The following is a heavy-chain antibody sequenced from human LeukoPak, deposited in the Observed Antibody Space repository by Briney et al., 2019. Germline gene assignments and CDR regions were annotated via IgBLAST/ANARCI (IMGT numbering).Heavy chain of an antibody. Sequence: HPGRSLRLSCAASGFTFSSYWMYWVRQAPGKGLVWVSRINTDGSYTNYADSVKGRFTISRDNAKNMLYLQMNSLRAEDTAVYYCVRDPNWGNDHWGQGILVTVSS. CDR2: INTDGSYT. J-gene: IGHJ4*02. D-gene: IGHD7-27*01. V-gene: IGHV3-74*01. CDR1: GFTFSSYW. CDR3: VRDPNWGNDH.